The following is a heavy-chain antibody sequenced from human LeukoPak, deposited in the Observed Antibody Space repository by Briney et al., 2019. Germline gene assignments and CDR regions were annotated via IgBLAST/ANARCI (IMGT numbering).Heavy chain of an antibody. CDR2: IYYSGST. Sequence: PSETLSLTCTVSGGSISSGNYYWNWIRQHPGKGLEWIGYIYYSGSTSYNPSLKSRVTISVDTSKNQFSLKLNSVTAADTAVYYCARENPQFDAFDIWGQGTMLTVSS. J-gene: IGHJ3*02. V-gene: IGHV4-30-4*08. CDR1: GGSISSGNYY. CDR3: ARENPQFDAFDI.